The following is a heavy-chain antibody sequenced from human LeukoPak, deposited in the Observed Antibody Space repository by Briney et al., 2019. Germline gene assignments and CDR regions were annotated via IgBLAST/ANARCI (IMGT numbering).Heavy chain of an antibody. D-gene: IGHD2-21*02. CDR3: ARDLSLAVYCRGDCYLGRNSYFDY. CDR1: GFTFSSYS. Sequence: PGGSLRLSCAACGFTFSSYSMNWVRQPPGKGLEGVSSISSSSSYIYYADSVKGRFTISRDNAQNSLYLQMNSLRAEDTAVYYCARDLSLAVYCRGDCYLGRNSYFDYWGQGTLVTVSS. V-gene: IGHV3-21*01. CDR2: ISSSSSYI. J-gene: IGHJ4*02.